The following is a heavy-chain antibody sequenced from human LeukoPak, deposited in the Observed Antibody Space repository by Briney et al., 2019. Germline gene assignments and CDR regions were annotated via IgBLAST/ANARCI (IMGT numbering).Heavy chain of an antibody. V-gene: IGHV3-30*02. D-gene: IGHD3-3*01. J-gene: IGHJ3*02. Sequence: GGSLRLSCAASGFTFSSYGMHWVRQAPGKGLEWVAFVRYDGSNKYYADSVKGRFTISRDNSKNTLYLQMNSLRAEDTAVYYCAKVEYYDFWSGYEEAFDIWGQGTMVTVSS. CDR1: GFTFSSYG. CDR2: VRYDGSNK. CDR3: AKVEYYDFWSGYEEAFDI.